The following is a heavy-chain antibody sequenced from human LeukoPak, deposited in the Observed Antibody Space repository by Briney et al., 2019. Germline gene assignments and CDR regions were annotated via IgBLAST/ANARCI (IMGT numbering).Heavy chain of an antibody. CDR3: AHATLATVFDP. CDR2: IYWNDDK. D-gene: IGHD6-13*01. CDR1: GFTLSTNGVG. J-gene: IGHJ5*02. Sequence: SGPTLVXPTQTLTLTCTFSGFTLSTNGVGVGWIRQPPGKALEWLALIYWNDDKHFSPSLKSRLTITKDTSKNQVVLTMTNMDPVDTATYYCAHATLATVFDPWGQGTLVTVSS. V-gene: IGHV2-5*01.